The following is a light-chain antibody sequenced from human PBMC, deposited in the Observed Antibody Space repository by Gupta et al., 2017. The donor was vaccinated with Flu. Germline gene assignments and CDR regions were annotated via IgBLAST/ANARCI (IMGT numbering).Light chain of an antibody. J-gene: IGKJ1*01. CDR1: QSIDTW. Sequence: DIQMTRSPSTLSASVGDRVTITCRASQSIDTWLAWYQQKPGKAPNLLIYKGSNLQSWVPSRFSGRGSGTQFTLTISSIQPDDFATYYGQQYKSFWTFGQGTKVEVK. CDR3: QQYKSFWT. V-gene: IGKV1-5*03. CDR2: KGS.